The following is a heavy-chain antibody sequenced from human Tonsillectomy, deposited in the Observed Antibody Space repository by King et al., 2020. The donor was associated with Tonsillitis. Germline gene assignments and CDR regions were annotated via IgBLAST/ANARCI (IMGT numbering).Heavy chain of an antibody. J-gene: IGHJ6*03. Sequence: QVQLQESGPGLVKPSETLSLTCSVSGGSTSSYYWSWIRQPPGKGLEWIGYVYYSGTTNSNPSLKSRVTMSIDTSKKQISLNLRSVTAADTAVYYCARDNGGIPNHYYFYYMDVWGKGTTVTVSS. CDR1: GGSTSSYY. D-gene: IGHD2-15*01. CDR2: VYYSGTT. V-gene: IGHV4-59*01. CDR3: ARDNGGIPNHYYFYYMDV.